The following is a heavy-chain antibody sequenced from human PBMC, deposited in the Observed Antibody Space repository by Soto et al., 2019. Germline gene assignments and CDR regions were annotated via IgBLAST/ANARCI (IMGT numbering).Heavy chain of an antibody. J-gene: IGHJ4*02. CDR1: GFTFSSYA. Sequence: EVQLLESGGGLVQPGGSLRLSCAASGFTFSSYAMSWVRQAPGKGLEWVSSISSSGGTTHYVDSVKGRFTISKDNSKNTLSLQMNSLRAEDTAVYYGVKDMATDEWAFDYWGQGTLVTVSS. D-gene: IGHD5-12*01. CDR3: VKDMATDEWAFDY. CDR2: ISSSGGTT. V-gene: IGHV3-23*01.